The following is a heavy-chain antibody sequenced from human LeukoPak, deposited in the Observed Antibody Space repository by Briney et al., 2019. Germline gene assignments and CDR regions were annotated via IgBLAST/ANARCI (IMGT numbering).Heavy chain of an antibody. V-gene: IGHV1-2*02. CDR3: ATSSSGTHTRDP. CDR2: INPHSGAT. D-gene: IGHD5-12*01. CDR1: GYGFRDVY. J-gene: IGHJ5*02. Sequence: ASVKVSCKASGYGFRDVYLHWVRQAPGHGLEWMGWINPHSGATNYAQRFQGRVSMDAAFDTAYMELSRLTSDATAVYYCATSSSGTHTRDPWGQGTLVTVSS.